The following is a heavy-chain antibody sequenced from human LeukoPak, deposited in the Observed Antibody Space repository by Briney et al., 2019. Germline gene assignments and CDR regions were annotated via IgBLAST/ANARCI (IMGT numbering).Heavy chain of an antibody. CDR2: IYYSGST. J-gene: IGHJ6*03. D-gene: IGHD1-26*01. CDR3: ARMGQWELLRSRPYYYYYMDV. V-gene: IGHV4-59*01. CDR1: GGSISSYY. Sequence: SETLSLTCTVSGGSISSYYWSWIRQPPGKGLEWIGYIYYSGSTNYNPPLKSRVTISVDTSKNQFSLKLSSVTAADTAVYYCARMGQWELLRSRPYYYYYMDVWGRGTTVTVSS.